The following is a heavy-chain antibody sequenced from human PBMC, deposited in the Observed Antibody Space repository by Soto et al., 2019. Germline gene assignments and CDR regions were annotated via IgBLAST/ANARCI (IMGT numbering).Heavy chain of an antibody. D-gene: IGHD3-22*01. CDR3: ARGGDSSGYPSDAFDI. CDR1: GGSISSYY. J-gene: IGHJ3*02. V-gene: IGHV4-59*01. Sequence: SETLSHTWTVSGGSISSYYWSWIREPPGKGLEWIGYIYYSGSTSYNPSLKSRVTISVDTSKNQFSLKLSSVTAADTAVYYCARGGDSSGYPSDAFDIWGQGTMVTV. CDR2: IYYSGST.